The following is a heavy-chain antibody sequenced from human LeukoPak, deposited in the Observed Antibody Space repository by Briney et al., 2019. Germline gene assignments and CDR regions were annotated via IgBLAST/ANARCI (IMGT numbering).Heavy chain of an antibody. CDR1: GGSFSGYY. J-gene: IGHJ5*02. Sequence: PSETLSLTCAVYGGSFSGYYWSWIRQPPGKGLEWIGEINHSGSTNYNPSLKSRVTISVDTSKNQFSLKLSSVTAADTAVYYCARRGQLRYFTWPREGNWFDPGGPGTLVTVSS. CDR3: ARRGQLRYFTWPREGNWFDP. D-gene: IGHD3-9*01. CDR2: INHSGST. V-gene: IGHV4-34*01.